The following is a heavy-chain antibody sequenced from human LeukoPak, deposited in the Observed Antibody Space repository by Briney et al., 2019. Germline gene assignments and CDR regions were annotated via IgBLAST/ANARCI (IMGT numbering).Heavy chain of an antibody. J-gene: IGHJ6*02. Sequence: PGGSLRLSCAASGFTFSRYSLNWVRQAPGKGLEWVSYICSSSSSIYYADSVKGRFTISRDNAKNSLYLQMNSLRAEDTAVYYCARDRGDYYYYYGMDVWGQGTTVTVSS. CDR3: ARDRGDYYYYYGMDV. CDR2: ICSSSSSI. V-gene: IGHV3-21*05. CDR1: GFTFSRYS. D-gene: IGHD3-10*01.